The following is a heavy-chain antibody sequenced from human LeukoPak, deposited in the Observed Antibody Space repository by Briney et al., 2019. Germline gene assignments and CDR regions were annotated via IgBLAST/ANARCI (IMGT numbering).Heavy chain of an antibody. D-gene: IGHD3-10*01. J-gene: IGHJ3*02. CDR2: INPSGGST. CDR1: GYTFTSYY. CDR3: ARDKSLGFGEESAFDI. Sequence: GASVKVSCKASGYTFTSYYMHWVRQAPGQGLEWMGIINPSGGSTIYAQKFQGRVTITRDTSASTAYMELSSLRSEDTAVYYCARDKSLGFGEESAFDIWGQGTMVTVSS. V-gene: IGHV1-46*01.